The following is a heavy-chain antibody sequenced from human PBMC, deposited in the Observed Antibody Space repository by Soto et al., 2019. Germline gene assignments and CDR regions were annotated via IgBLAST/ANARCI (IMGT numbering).Heavy chain of an antibody. Sequence: GGSLRRFWAASGFTVSSYAMSGVRQAPGKGLEWVSTISGSGGSTYYADSVKGRFTISRDNSKNTLYLQMNSLRAEDTAVYYCAKQGNYYDSSGYYKFDYWGQGTLVTVSS. CDR2: ISGSGGST. J-gene: IGHJ4*02. CDR1: GFTVSSYA. V-gene: IGHV3-23*01. CDR3: AKQGNYYDSSGYYKFDY. D-gene: IGHD3-22*01.